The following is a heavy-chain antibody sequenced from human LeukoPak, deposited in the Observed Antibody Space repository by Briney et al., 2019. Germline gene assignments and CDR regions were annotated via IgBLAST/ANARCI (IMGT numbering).Heavy chain of an antibody. CDR2: IKQEGSEK. J-gene: IGHJ6*02. D-gene: IGHD1-1*01. CDR1: GFTFSSYW. Sequence: GGSLRLSCAASGFTFSSYWMSCVRQAPGKGLEWVANIKQEGSEKYYVDSVKGGFTISTENDNNSLYLQMNRMRAEDTAVYYCARDRVDLPWTWKTKYYYYGMDVWGQGTTVTVSS. V-gene: IGHV3-7*01. CDR3: ARDRVDLPWTWKTKYYYYGMDV.